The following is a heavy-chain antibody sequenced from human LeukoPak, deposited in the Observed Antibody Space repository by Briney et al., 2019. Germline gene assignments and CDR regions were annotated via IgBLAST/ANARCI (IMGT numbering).Heavy chain of an antibody. J-gene: IGHJ4*02. CDR1: GGSISSSNW. D-gene: IGHD6-13*01. V-gene: IGHV4-4*02. Sequence: SETLSLTCAVSGGSISSSNWWSWVRQPPGKGLEWIGEIYHSGSTNYNPSLKSRVTISVDKSKDQFSLKLSSVTAADTAVYYCARPWSSSWYAFDYWGQGTLVTVSS. CDR3: ARPWSSSWYAFDY. CDR2: IYHSGST.